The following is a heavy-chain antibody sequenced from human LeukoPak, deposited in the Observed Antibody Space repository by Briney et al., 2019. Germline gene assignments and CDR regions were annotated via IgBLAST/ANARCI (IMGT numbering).Heavy chain of an antibody. J-gene: IGHJ4*02. CDR3: ARESYDSYDY. CDR2: IGNGDGT. D-gene: IGHD3-10*01. V-gene: IGHV3-66*01. CDR1: GFTISGIY. Sequence: GGSLRLSCAASGFTISGIYMTWVRQAPGKGLEWVSVIGNGDGTYYADSVSGRFTVSRDNSKNTMSLQMNSLRAEDTAVYYCARESYDSYDYWGQGTLVTVS.